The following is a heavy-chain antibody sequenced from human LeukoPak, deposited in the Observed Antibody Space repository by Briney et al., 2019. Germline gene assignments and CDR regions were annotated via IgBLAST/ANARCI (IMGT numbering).Heavy chain of an antibody. CDR3: ARGSTVPHGEVY. CDR2: IIPILGIA. V-gene: IGHV1-69*04. Sequence: ASVKVSCKASGGTFSSYAISWVRQAPGQGLEWMGRIIPILGIANYAQKFQGRVTITAYKSTSTAYMELSSLRSEDTAVYYCARGSTVPHGEVYWGQGTLVTVSS. D-gene: IGHD3-10*01. CDR1: GGTFSSYA. J-gene: IGHJ4*02.